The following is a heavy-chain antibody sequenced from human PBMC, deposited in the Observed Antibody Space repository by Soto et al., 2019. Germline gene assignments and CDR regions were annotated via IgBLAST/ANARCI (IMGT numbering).Heavy chain of an antibody. CDR2: INPSGGST. CDR1: GYTFTSYY. Sequence: ASVKVSCKASGYTFTSYYMHWVRQAPGQGLEWMGIINPSGGSTSYAQKFQGRVTMTRDTSTSTVYMELSSVSSEDTAVYYCARDGEVIFASGYYYGMDVWGQGTTVTVSS. CDR3: ARDGEVIFASGYYYGMDV. J-gene: IGHJ6*02. V-gene: IGHV1-46*01. D-gene: IGHD3-3*02.